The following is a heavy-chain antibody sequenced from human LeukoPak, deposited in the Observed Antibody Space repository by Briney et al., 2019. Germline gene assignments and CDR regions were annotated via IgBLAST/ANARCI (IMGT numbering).Heavy chain of an antibody. CDR2: INHSGST. Sequence: SETLSLTCAVYGGSFSGYYWSWIRQPPGKGLEWIGEINHSGSTNYNPSLKSRVTISVDTSKNHFSLKLSSVTAADTAVYYCARHAVDSSGYPSWFDPWGQGTLVTVSS. V-gene: IGHV4-34*01. CDR3: ARHAVDSSGYPSWFDP. J-gene: IGHJ5*02. D-gene: IGHD3-22*01. CDR1: GGSFSGYY.